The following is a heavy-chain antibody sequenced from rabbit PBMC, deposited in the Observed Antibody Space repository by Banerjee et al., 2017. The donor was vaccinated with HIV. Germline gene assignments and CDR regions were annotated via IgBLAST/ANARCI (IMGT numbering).Heavy chain of an antibody. CDR1: GFSFSNGYV. J-gene: IGHJ4*01. CDR3: ARDLAGITGWNFGL. Sequence: QEQLEESGGDLVKPEGSLTLTCTASGFSFSNGYVMCWVRQAPGKGLEWIACINTDSDGTWYASWVNGRFTISRSISLNTVDLKMTSLTAADTATYFCARDLAGITGWNFGLWGPGTLVTVS. CDR2: INTDSDGT. V-gene: IGHV1S43*01. D-gene: IGHD4-1*01.